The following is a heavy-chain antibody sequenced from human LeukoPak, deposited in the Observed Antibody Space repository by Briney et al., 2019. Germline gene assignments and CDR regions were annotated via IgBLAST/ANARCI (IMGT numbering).Heavy chain of an antibody. CDR2: IGAYNGNT. V-gene: IGHV1-18*01. Sequence: GASVKVSCKASGYTFTSYGISWERQAPGQGLDWMGWIGAYNGNTNYAQKLQGRVTMTTDTSTSTAYMELRSLRSDDTAVYYCARARDYGDYYFDYWGQGTLVTVSS. D-gene: IGHD4-17*01. CDR3: ARARDYGDYYFDY. J-gene: IGHJ4*02. CDR1: GYTFTSYG.